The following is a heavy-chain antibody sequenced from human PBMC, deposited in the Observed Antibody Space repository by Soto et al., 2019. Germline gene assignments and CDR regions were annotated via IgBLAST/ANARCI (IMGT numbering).Heavy chain of an antibody. Sequence: VTVSCKASRYTFTSYGISWVRQAPRQGLEWMGWISAYNGNTNYAQKLQGRVTMNTDTSTSTAYMELRSLRSDDTAVYYCARGSYRGANNIDSCRQGPLVSASS. CDR1: RYTFTSYG. CDR3: ARGSYRGANNIDS. CDR2: ISAYNGNT. D-gene: IGHD1-26*01. V-gene: IGHV1-18*01. J-gene: IGHJ4*02.